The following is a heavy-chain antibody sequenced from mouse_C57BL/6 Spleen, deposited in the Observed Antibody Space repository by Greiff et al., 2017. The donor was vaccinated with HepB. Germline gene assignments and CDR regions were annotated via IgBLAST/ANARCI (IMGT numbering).Heavy chain of an antibody. CDR3: ARGAQATLAY. V-gene: IGHV1-26*01. D-gene: IGHD3-2*02. CDR1: GYTFTDYY. J-gene: IGHJ3*01. CDR2: INPNNGGT. Sequence: EVQLQQSGPELVKPGASVKISCKASGYTFTDYYMNWVKQSHGKSLEWIGDINPNNGGTSYNQKFKGKATLTVDKSSSTAYMELRSLTSEDSAVYYCARGAQATLAYWGQGTLVTVSA.